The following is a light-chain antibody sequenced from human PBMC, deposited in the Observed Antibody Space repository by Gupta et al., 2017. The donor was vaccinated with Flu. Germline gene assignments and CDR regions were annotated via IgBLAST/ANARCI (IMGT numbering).Light chain of an antibody. Sequence: DIQMTQSPSTLSASIGDRVTITCRASQSISSWLPWYQQKPGKAPKLLIYKASTLESGVPSRFSGSGSGTEFTLTISSRQPDDFATYYCQQENNSSRTFGQGTKVEIK. CDR3: QQENNSSRT. CDR2: KAS. V-gene: IGKV1-5*03. CDR1: QSISSW. J-gene: IGKJ1*01.